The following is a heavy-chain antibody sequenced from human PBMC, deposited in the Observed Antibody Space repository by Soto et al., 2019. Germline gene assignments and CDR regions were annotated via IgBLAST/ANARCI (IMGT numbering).Heavy chain of an antibody. CDR1: GYSFTSYW. CDR2: IYPSDSDT. CDR3: ASQHYCSSTSCPFDY. Sequence: GESLKISCKGSGYSFTSYWIGWVRQMPGKGLEWMGIIYPSDSDTRYSPSFQGQVTISADKSISTAYLQWSSLKASDTAMYYCASQHYCSSTSCPFDYWGQGTLVTVSS. D-gene: IGHD2-2*01. V-gene: IGHV5-51*01. J-gene: IGHJ4*02.